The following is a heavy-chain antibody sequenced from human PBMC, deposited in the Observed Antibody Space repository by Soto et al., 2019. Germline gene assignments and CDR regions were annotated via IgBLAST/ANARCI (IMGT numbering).Heavy chain of an antibody. J-gene: IGHJ3*02. D-gene: IGHD3-16*01. CDR1: GLLFSTYS. CDR2: ISYSGSTI. CDR3: ARDHGRYDPEYAYDI. V-gene: IGHV3-48*01. Sequence: PGGSLRLSCAASGLLFSTYSMNWVRQAPGKGLEWLSYISYSGSTIFYGDSVKGRFTISRDNAKYSLYLQMNSLRAEDTAVYYCARDHGRYDPEYAYDIWGQGTTVTVSS.